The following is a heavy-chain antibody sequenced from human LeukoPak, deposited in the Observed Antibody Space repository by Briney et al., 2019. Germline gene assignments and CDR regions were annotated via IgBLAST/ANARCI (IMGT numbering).Heavy chain of an antibody. D-gene: IGHD1-26*01. CDR2: IYYSGST. Sequence: KASETLSLTCTVSGGSISTYYWSWIRQPPGKGLEWIGYIYYSGSTHYNPSFKSRVTISLDTSKNQFSLKLTSVTAADTAVYYCARHDRNSGRYYDFDYWGQGTLVTVSA. V-gene: IGHV4-59*08. J-gene: IGHJ4*02. CDR3: ARHDRNSGRYYDFDY. CDR1: GGSISTYY.